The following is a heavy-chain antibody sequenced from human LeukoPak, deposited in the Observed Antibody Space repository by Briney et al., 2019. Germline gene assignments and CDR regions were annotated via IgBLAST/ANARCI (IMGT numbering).Heavy chain of an antibody. CDR1: GYTLTELS. Sequence: ASVKVSCKVSGYTLTELSMHWVRQAPGKGLEWMGGFDPVDGETIYAQKFQGRVTMTEDTSTDTAYMELSSLRSEDTAVYYCATDRILNSRSYSGFDYWGQGTLVTVSS. V-gene: IGHV1-24*01. D-gene: IGHD1-26*01. CDR3: ATDRILNSRSYSGFDY. J-gene: IGHJ4*02. CDR2: FDPVDGET.